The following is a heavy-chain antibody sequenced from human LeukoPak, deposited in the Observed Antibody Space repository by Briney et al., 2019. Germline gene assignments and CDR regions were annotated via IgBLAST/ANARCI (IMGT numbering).Heavy chain of an antibody. J-gene: IGHJ6*02. Sequence: GGSLRLSCAASGFTVSSNYMSWVRQAPGKGLEWVSVIYSGGSTYYADSVKGRFTISRGNSKNTLYLQMNSLRAEDTAVYYCARDLLDYGMDVWGQGTTVTVSS. V-gene: IGHV3-66*01. CDR3: ARDLLDYGMDV. CDR1: GFTVSSNY. D-gene: IGHD2/OR15-2a*01. CDR2: IYSGGST.